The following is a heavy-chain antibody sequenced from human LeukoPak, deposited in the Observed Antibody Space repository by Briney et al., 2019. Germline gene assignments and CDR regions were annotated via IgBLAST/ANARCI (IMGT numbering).Heavy chain of an antibody. V-gene: IGHV4-59*01. CDR1: GGSISSYY. J-gene: IGHJ5*02. CDR3: ARHYYDILTGYPNAYNWFDP. CDR2: IYYSGST. D-gene: IGHD3-9*01. Sequence: PSETLSLTCTVSGGSISSYYWSWIRQPPGKGLEWIGYIYYSGSTNYNPSLKSRVTISVDTSKNQFPLKLSSVTAADTAVYYCARHYYDILTGYPNAYNWFDPWGQGTLVTVSS.